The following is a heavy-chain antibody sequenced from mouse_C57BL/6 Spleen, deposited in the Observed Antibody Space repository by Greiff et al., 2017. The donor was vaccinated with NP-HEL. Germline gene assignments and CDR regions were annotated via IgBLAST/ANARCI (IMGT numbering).Heavy chain of an antibody. CDR2: IRSKSNNYAT. Sequence: EVNLVESGGGLVQPKGSLKLSCAASGFSFNTYAMNWVRQAPGKGLEWVARIRSKSNNYATYYADSVKDRFTISRDDSESMLYLQMNNLKTEDTAMYYCVRDGAVGFYAMDYWGQGTSVTVSS. J-gene: IGHJ4*01. V-gene: IGHV10-1*01. D-gene: IGHD1-1*01. CDR1: GFSFNTYA. CDR3: VRDGAVGFYAMDY.